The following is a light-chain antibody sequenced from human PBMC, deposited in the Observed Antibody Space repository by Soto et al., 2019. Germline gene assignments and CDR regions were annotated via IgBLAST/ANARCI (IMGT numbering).Light chain of an antibody. CDR2: AAS. CDR3: QQANSPPLS. V-gene: IGKV1-12*01. Sequence: DIQMTQSPSSVSASVGDRGTITCRASERINTYLAWYQQQPGKAPKLLIYAASSLQSGVPSRFSGSGSGTEFTLTISNPQPEDFATYYCQQANSPPLSFGGGTKVDI. CDR1: ERINTY. J-gene: IGKJ4*01.